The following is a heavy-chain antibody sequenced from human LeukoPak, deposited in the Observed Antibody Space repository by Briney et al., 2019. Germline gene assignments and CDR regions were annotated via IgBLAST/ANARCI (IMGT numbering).Heavy chain of an antibody. V-gene: IGHV4-61*02. J-gene: IGHJ4*02. CDR1: GGSISSGSYY. CDR3: ARAPGDSSSWSSFDY. D-gene: IGHD6-13*01. Sequence: SQTLSLTCTVSGGSISSGSYYWSWIRQPAGKGLEWIGRIYSSGSTNYNPSLKSRVTISLDTSKNQFSLKLSSVTAADTAVYYCARAPGDSSSWSSFDYWGQGTLVTVSS. CDR2: IYSSGST.